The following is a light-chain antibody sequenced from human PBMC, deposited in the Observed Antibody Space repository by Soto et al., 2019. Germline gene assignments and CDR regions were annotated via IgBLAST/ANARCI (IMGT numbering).Light chain of an antibody. CDR2: AAS. V-gene: IGKV1-39*01. J-gene: IGKJ2*01. CDR1: QSISSY. CDR3: QQYNNWPNT. Sequence: DIQMTQSPSSLSASVGDRVTITCRASQSISSYLNWYQQKPGKAPKLLIYAASSLQSGVPSRFSGRGSGTDFTLPISSLQPEDFAVYYCQQYNNWPNTFGQGTKLEIK.